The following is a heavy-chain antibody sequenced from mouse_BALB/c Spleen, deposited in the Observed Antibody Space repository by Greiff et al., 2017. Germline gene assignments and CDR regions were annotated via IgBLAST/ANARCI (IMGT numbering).Heavy chain of an antibody. J-gene: IGHJ3*01. D-gene: IGHD2-4*01. CDR3: AREGYDYGFAY. CDR1: GFTFSSYT. V-gene: IGHV5-12-2*01. CDR2: ISNGGGST. Sequence: EVQRVESGGGLVQPGGSLKLSCAASGFTFSSYTMSWVRQTPEKRLEWVAYISNGGGSTYYPDTVKGRFTISRDNAKNTLYLQMSSLKSEDTAMYYCAREGYDYGFAYWGQGTLVTVSA.